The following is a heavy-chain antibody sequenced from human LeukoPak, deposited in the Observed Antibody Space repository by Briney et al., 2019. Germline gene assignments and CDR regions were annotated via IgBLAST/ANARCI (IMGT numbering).Heavy chain of an antibody. CDR3: ASDYGSGSYNRF. Sequence: PGGSLRLSCAASGFTFSSYGMHWVRQAPGKGLEWVATIKGDGSDTYYVDSVRGRFTISRDNAKNSVFLDMNSLRGEDTAVYYCASDYGSGSYNRFWGQGTLVTVSS. CDR1: GFTFSSYG. J-gene: IGHJ4*02. CDR2: IKGDGSDT. V-gene: IGHV3-7*01. D-gene: IGHD3-10*01.